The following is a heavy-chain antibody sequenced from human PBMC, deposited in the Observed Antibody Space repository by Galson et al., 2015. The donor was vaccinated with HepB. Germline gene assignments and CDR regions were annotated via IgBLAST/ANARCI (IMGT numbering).Heavy chain of an antibody. D-gene: IGHD3-10*01. J-gene: IGHJ4*02. CDR2: ITWSGDTT. Sequence: SLRLSCAASGFTFSDYYMSWVRQAPGKGLEWISIITWSGDTTYHTDSVKGRFTISRDNAKNSLSLQMSSLRVEDTAVYYCARDKSGSIDYWGQGSLVTVSS. V-gene: IGHV3-11*01. CDR1: GFTFSDYY. CDR3: ARDKSGSIDY.